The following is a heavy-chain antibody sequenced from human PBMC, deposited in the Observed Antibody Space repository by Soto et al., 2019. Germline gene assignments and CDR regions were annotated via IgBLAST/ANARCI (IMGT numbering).Heavy chain of an antibody. CDR1: GFTFSSYW. CDR3: ARVSNWNNWFDP. V-gene: IGHV3-74*01. CDR2: ISSDGGTT. Sequence: GGSLRLSCAASGFTFSSYWMHWVRQAPGKGLVWVSRISSDGGTTTYADSVKGRFTISRDNAKDTLYLLMNSLRAEDTAVYYCARVSNWNNWFDPWAQGTLVPVSS. J-gene: IGHJ5*02. D-gene: IGHD1-1*01.